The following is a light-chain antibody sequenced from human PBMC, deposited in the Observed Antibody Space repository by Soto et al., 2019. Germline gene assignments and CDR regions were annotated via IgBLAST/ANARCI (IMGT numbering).Light chain of an antibody. V-gene: IGKV1-27*01. CDR2: SAS. CDR3: QNYNSAPFT. Sequence: DIQMTQSPSSLSASVGDRVTITCRASQGISGYLAWYQQQPGKVPKLLIYSASTLQSGVPSPFSGSGSGTDFTLTISSLQPEDVATYYYQNYNSAPFTFGQGTRVEIK. CDR1: QGISGY. J-gene: IGKJ5*01.